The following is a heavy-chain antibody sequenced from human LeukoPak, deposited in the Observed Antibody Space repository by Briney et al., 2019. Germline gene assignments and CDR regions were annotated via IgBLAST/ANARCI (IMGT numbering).Heavy chain of an antibody. J-gene: IGHJ4*02. Sequence: SETLSLTCAVSGYSISSGYYWGWIRQPPGKGLEWIGSIYHSGSTHYNPSLKSRVTISVDTSKNQFSLKLSSVTAADTAVYYCARNGTSSYFDYWGQGTLVTDSS. V-gene: IGHV4-38-2*01. CDR3: ARNGTSSYFDY. D-gene: IGHD2-2*01. CDR2: IYHSGST. CDR1: GYSISSGYY.